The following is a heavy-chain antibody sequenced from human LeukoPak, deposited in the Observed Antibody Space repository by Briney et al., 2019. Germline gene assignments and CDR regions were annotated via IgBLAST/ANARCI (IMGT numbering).Heavy chain of an antibody. J-gene: IGHJ6*02. CDR2: IIPIFGTA. V-gene: IGHV1-69*13. D-gene: IGHD4-17*01. CDR3: ASKSTVTSSIRHYYYYYGMDV. CDR1: GGTFSSYA. Sequence: SVKVSCKASGGTFSSYAISWVRQAPGQGLEWMGGIIPIFGTANYAQKFQGRVTITADESTSTAYMELSSLRSEDTAVYYCASKSTVTSSIRHYYYYYGMDVWGQGTTVTVSS.